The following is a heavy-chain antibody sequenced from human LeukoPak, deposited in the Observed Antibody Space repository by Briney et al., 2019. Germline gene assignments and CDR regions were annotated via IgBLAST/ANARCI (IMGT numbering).Heavy chain of an antibody. CDR3: ARDGGYSYGSPFDY. CDR2: IKQDGSEK. J-gene: IGHJ4*02. V-gene: IGHV3-7*01. D-gene: IGHD5-18*01. Sequence: GGSLRLSCTASGFTFSSYWMSWVRQAPGKGLEWVANIKQDGSEKYYVDSVKGRFTISRDNAKNSLYLQMNSLRAEDTAVYYCARDGGYSYGSPFDYWGQGTLVTVSS. CDR1: GFTFSSYW.